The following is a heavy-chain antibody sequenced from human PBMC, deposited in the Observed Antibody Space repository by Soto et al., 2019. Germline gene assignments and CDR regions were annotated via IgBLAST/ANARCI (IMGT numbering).Heavy chain of an antibody. CDR2: ISYDGSNK. CDR1: GFTFSSYG. J-gene: IGHJ4*02. Sequence: QVQLVESGGGVVQPGRSLRLSCAASGFTFSSYGMHWVRQAPGKGLEWVAVISYDGSNKYYADYVKGRFTISRDNSKNPLYLQMNSLRAEDTAVYYCAKAVAVAGVYWGQGTLVTVSS. D-gene: IGHD6-19*01. V-gene: IGHV3-30*18. CDR3: AKAVAVAGVY.